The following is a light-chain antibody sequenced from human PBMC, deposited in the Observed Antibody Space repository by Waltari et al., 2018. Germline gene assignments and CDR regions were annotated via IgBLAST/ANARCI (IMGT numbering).Light chain of an antibody. Sequence: QSALTQPAPVSGSPGQSITISCTGTSSDVGGYNYVSWYQQHPGKAPKPMIYDVSNRPAGVSNRFSGSKSGNTASLTISGLQAEDEADYYCISYTNRNTQVFGGGTKLTVL. V-gene: IGLV2-14*01. CDR2: DVS. J-gene: IGLJ3*02. CDR3: ISYTNRNTQV. CDR1: SSDVGGYNY.